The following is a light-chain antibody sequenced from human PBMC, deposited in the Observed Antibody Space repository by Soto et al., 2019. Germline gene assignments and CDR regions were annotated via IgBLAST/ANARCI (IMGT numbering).Light chain of an antibody. CDR3: QQYGTSPIT. J-gene: IGKJ5*01. CDR1: QSVSGK. CDR2: GAS. V-gene: IGKV3-20*01. Sequence: EVVLTQSTGTLSLSPGERGTLSCRASQSVSGKLAWYQHKPGQAPRLLISGASSRATGIPDRFSGSGSGTDFTLTISRLEPEDFALYFCQQYGTSPITFGQGTRLEIK.